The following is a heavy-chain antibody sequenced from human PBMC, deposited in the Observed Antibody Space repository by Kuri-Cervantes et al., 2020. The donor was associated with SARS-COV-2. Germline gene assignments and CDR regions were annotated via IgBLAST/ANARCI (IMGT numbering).Heavy chain of an antibody. J-gene: IGHJ4*02. CDR3: SRLMYGSGSYYPLSY. D-gene: IGHD3-10*01. Sequence: GESLKISCTASGFTFGDYAMSWVRRAPGKGLEWVGFIRSKAYGGTTEYAASVKGRFTISRDDSKSIAYLQMNSLKTEDTAVYYCSRLMYGSGSYYPLSYWGQGTLVTVSS. V-gene: IGHV3-49*04. CDR1: GFTFGDYA. CDR2: IRSKAYGGTT.